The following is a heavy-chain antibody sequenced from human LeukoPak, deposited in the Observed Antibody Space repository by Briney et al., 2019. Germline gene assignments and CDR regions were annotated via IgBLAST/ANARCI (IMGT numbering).Heavy chain of an antibody. CDR1: GFTFNTYG. D-gene: IGHD3-22*01. CDR2: ISGSGGST. CDR3: AKIPFGYYDSSGPDY. V-gene: IGHV3-23*01. Sequence: GGSLRLSCAASGFTFNTYGMSWVRQAPGKGLEWVSGISGSGGSTYYADSVKGRFTISRDNSKNTLYLQMNSLRAEDTAVYYCAKIPFGYYDSSGPDYWGQGTLVTVSS. J-gene: IGHJ4*02.